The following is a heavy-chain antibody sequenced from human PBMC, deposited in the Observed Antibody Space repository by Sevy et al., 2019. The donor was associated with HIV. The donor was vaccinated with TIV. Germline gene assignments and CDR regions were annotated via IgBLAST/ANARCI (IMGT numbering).Heavy chain of an antibody. D-gene: IGHD3-22*01. V-gene: IGHV3-66*01. CDR3: ARDRYYDASGYYYYYYGLDV. J-gene: IGHJ6*02. CDR1: TFRVIDNY. Sequence: GGSLRLSCAASTFRVIDNYMSWVRQAPGKGLEWVSTIYSGGSTFYADSVKGRFTISRDNSKNTLYLQMNSVRAEDTVVYYCARDRYYDASGYYYYYYGLDVWGQGTTVTVSS. CDR2: IYSGGST.